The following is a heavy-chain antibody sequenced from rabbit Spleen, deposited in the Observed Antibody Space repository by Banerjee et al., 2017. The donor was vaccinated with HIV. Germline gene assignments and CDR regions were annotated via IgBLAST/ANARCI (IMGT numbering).Heavy chain of an antibody. V-gene: IGHV1S40*01. D-gene: IGHD1-1*01. CDR2: IDTNNGDT. J-gene: IGHJ2*01. Sequence: QSLEESGGGLVQPGASLTLTCTVSGFSFSSNWICWVRQAPGKGLEWIACIDTNNGDTDYANWPKGRFTISKTSSTTVTLQMTSLTAADTATYFCARNYVNAFDPWGQGTLVTVS. CDR3: ARNYVNAFDP. CDR1: GFSFSSNW.